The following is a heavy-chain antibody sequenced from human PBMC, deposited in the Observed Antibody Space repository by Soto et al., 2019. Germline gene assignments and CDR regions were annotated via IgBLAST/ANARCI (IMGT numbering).Heavy chain of an antibody. D-gene: IGHD2-21*01. CDR1: GFTFSDYY. Sequence: GGSLRLSCAASGFTFSDYYMSWIRQAPGKGLEWVSYISSSSSYTNYSDSVKGRFTISRDNAKNSLYLQMNSLRAEDTAVYYCARGGGGGLFEHWGQGVLVTVSS. V-gene: IGHV3-11*06. J-gene: IGHJ4*02. CDR2: ISSSSSYT. CDR3: ARGGGGGLFEH.